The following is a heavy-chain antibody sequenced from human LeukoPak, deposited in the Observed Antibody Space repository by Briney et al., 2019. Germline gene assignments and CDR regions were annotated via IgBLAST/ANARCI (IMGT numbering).Heavy chain of an antibody. CDR2: IYTSGST. D-gene: IGHD2-21*02. CDR3: ARLVGGYCGGDCDAFDI. J-gene: IGHJ3*02. V-gene: IGHV4-4*07. CDR1: GGSISSYY. Sequence: SETLSLTCTVPGGSISSYYWSWLRQPAGKGLEWIGRIYTSGSTNYNPSLKSRVTMSVDTSKNQFSLKLSSVTAADTAVYYCARLVGGYCGGDCDAFDIWGQGTMVTVSS.